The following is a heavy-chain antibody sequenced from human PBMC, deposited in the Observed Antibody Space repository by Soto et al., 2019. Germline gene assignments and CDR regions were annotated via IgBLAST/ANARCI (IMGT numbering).Heavy chain of an antibody. D-gene: IGHD3-10*01. Sequence: SGPTLVNPTRTLTLTCTFSGFSLSTSGVGVGWIRQPPGKALEWLALIYWDDDKRYSPSLKSRLTITKDTSKNQVVLTMTNMDPVDTATYYCAHYGSGSYIALYYYYYMDVWGKGTTVTVSS. CDR2: IYWDDDK. CDR1: GFSLSTSGVG. J-gene: IGHJ6*03. CDR3: AHYGSGSYIALYYYYYMDV. V-gene: IGHV2-5*02.